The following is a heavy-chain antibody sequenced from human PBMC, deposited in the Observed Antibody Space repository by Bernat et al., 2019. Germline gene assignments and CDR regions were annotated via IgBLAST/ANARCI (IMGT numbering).Heavy chain of an antibody. V-gene: IGHV3-30*18. J-gene: IGHJ4*02. CDR2: ISYDGSNK. CDR1: GFTFSSYG. CDR3: AKDPRGYSSGWYGEFDY. D-gene: IGHD6-19*01. Sequence: QVQLVESGGGVVQPGRSLRLSCAASGFTFSSYGMHWVRQAPGKGLEWVAVISYDGSNKYYAESVKGRFTISRDNSKNTLYLQINSLRAEDTAVYYCAKDPRGYSSGWYGEFDYWGQGTLVTVSS.